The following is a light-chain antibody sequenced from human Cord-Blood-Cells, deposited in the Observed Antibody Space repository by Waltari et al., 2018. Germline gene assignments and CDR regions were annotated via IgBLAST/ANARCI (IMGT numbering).Light chain of an antibody. V-gene: IGKV3-11*01. CDR3: QHSGA. Sequence: EIVLTQSPATLSLSPGERATLSCRASQSVSSYLAWYQQNPGQAPRLLIYDASNRATGIPARFSGSGSGTDFTLTISSLEPEDFAVYYCQHSGAFGPGTKVDIK. J-gene: IGKJ3*01. CDR1: QSVSSY. CDR2: DAS.